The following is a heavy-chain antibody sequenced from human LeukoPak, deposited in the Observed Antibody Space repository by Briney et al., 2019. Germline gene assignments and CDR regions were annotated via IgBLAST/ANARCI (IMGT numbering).Heavy chain of an antibody. CDR1: GYTFTGYY. CDR3: ARERKAGPGMVRGVIDY. J-gene: IGHJ4*02. D-gene: IGHD3-10*01. Sequence: RASVKVSCKASGYTFTGYYMHWVRQAPGQGLEWMGWINPNSGGTNYAQKFQGRVTMTRDTSISTAYMELSRLRSDDTAVYYCARERKAGPGMVRGVIDYWGQGTLVTVSS. V-gene: IGHV1-2*02. CDR2: INPNSGGT.